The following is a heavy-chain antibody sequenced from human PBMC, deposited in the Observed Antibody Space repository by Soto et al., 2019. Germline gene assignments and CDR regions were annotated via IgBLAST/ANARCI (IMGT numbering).Heavy chain of an antibody. Sequence: EVQLVESGGGLVKPVGSLRLSCAASGFTFSYYSMIWVRQAPGKGLEWVSCISSSSSHIYYADSVQGRFTISRDNAKNSLYLQMNSLRAEDTALYYCARDQDAFDIWGRGTEVTVSS. CDR1: GFTFSYYS. J-gene: IGHJ3*02. CDR3: ARDQDAFDI. CDR2: ISSSSSHI. V-gene: IGHV3-21*02.